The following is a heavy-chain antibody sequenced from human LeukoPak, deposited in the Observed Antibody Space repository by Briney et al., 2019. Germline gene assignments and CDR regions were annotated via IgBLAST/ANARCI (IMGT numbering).Heavy chain of an antibody. CDR2: ISSSSSYI. V-gene: IGHV3-21*01. CDR1: GFTFSRYS. D-gene: IGHD2-15*01. Sequence: GGSLRLSCAASGFTFSRYSLNWVRQAPWKGLEGVSSISSSSSYIYYADSVKGRFTISRDNAKNSLYLQMNSLRAEDTAVYYCASACSGGSCYSRYYYYGMDVWGKGTTVTVSS. J-gene: IGHJ6*04. CDR3: ASACSGGSCYSRYYYYGMDV.